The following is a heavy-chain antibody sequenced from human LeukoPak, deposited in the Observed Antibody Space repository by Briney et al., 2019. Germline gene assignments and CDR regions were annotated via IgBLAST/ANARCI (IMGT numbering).Heavy chain of an antibody. CDR2: ISSSGSTI. D-gene: IGHD3-22*01. J-gene: IGHJ4*02. CDR3: ARDYYYDSSGYYPIDY. V-gene: IGHV3-11*04. CDR1: GFIFSDYY. Sequence: PGGSLRLSCAASGFIFSDYYMSWIRQAPGKGLEWVSYISSSGSTIYYADSVKGRFTISRDNSKSTLYLHMNSLRPDDTAVYYCARDYYYDSSGYYPIDYWGQGTLVTVSS.